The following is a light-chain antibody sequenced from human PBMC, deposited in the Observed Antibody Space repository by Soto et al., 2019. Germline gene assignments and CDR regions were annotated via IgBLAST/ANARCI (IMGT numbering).Light chain of an antibody. V-gene: IGLV1-40*01. CDR3: QSCDSSLSGYVG. Sequence: QSVLTQPPSVSGAPGKRVTISCTGSSSNIGAGYDVHWYQQLPGTAPKLLIDGNINRPSGVPDRFSGSKSGTSASLAITGLQAEAEADYYCQSCDSSLSGYVGFGGGTTLTVL. CDR1: SSNIGAGYD. J-gene: IGLJ2*01. CDR2: GNI.